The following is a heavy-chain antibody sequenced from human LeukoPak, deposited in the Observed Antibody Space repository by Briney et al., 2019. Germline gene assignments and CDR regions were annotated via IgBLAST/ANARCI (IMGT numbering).Heavy chain of an antibody. V-gene: IGHV4-4*07. J-gene: IGHJ5*02. CDR3: ASHSHNWFDP. CDR1: GGSISSYY. D-gene: IGHD4-11*01. CDR2: IYTSGST. Sequence: SETLSLTCTVSGGSISSYYRSWIRQPAGKGPEWIGRIYTSGSTNYNPSLKSRVTMSVDTSKNQFSLKLSSVTAADTAVYYCASHSHNWFDPWGQGTLVTVSS.